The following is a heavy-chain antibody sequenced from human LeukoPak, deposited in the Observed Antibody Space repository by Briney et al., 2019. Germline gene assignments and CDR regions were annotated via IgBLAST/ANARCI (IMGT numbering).Heavy chain of an antibody. CDR3: ARFSTRFGSGCSDASCYVHY. D-gene: IGHD2-2*01. Sequence: PSETLSLTCTVSGGSISGHYWTWIRLPPGKGLELVGHIFSTGATHYNPSLRGRVTLSIDTSKNQSSLTLTSVNVEDTAVYYCARFSTRFGSGCSDASCYVHYWGQGTQVTVSP. V-gene: IGHV4-59*11. CDR1: GGSISGHY. J-gene: IGHJ4*02. CDR2: IFSTGAT.